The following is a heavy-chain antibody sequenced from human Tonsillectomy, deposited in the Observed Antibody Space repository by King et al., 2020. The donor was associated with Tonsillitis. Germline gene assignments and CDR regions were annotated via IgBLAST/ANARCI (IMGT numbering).Heavy chain of an antibody. CDR1: GFTVSSNY. CDR2: IYSGGTT. D-gene: IGHD1-26*01. Sequence: VQLVESGGGLIQPGGSLRLSCAVSGFTVSSNYMSWVRQAPGKGLEWVSVIYSGGTTYYGDSVKGRFTISRDNSKNTLYYQMNSLRAEDTAVYYCARVWGSRSGSMGFDLWGRGTLVTVSS. J-gene: IGHJ2*01. CDR3: ARVWGSRSGSMGFDL. V-gene: IGHV3-53*01.